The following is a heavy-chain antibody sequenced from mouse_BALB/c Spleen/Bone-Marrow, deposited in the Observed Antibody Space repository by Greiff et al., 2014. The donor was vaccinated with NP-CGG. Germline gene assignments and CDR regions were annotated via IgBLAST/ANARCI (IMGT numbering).Heavy chain of an antibody. D-gene: IGHD2-5*01. CDR1: GYSLSGYN. CDR2: IDPYYGDT. J-gene: IGHJ1*01. V-gene: IGHV1-39*01. Sequence: VQLKESGPELEKPGASVKISCKASGYSLSGYNLNWVKQSNGQSLEWIGNIDPYYGDTTYNQKFKGKATLTVDRSSSTAYMQLKSLTSEDSAVYYCARKAYYTNWWYFDVWGAGTTVTVSS. CDR3: ARKAYYTNWWYFDV.